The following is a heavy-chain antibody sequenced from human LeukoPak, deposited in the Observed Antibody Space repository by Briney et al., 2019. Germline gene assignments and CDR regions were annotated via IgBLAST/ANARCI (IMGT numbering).Heavy chain of an antibody. D-gene: IGHD3-10*01. V-gene: IGHV4-34*01. CDR1: GGSFSGYY. Sequence: SETLSLTCAVYGGSFSGYYWSWIRQPPGKGLEWIGEINHSGSTNYNPSLKSRVTISVDTSKNQFSLKLSSVTAADTAVYYCARGFKVYYGSGSYYRSHAFDIWGQGTMVTVSP. CDR2: INHSGST. CDR3: ARGFKVYYGSGSYYRSHAFDI. J-gene: IGHJ3*02.